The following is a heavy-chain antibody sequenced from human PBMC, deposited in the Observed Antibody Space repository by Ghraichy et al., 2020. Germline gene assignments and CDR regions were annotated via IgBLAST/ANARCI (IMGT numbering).Heavy chain of an antibody. CDR3: ARGVSDGSSWFDP. Sequence: SETLSLTCTVSGGSVSSGSYYWSWIRQPPRKGLEWIGYIYYSGSTNYNPSLKSRVTISVDTSKNQFSLKLSSVTAADTAVYYCARGVSDGSSWFDPWGQGTLVTVSS. J-gene: IGHJ5*02. CDR1: GGSVSSGSYY. CDR2: IYYSGST. V-gene: IGHV4-61*01. D-gene: IGHD1-26*01.